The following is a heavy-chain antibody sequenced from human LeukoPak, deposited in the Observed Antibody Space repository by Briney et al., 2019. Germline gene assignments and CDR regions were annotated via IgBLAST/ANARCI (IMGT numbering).Heavy chain of an antibody. Sequence: GASVKVSCKAPGGTFSSYTISWVRQAPGQGLEWMGRIIPILGIANYAQKFQGRVTITADKSTSTAYMELSSLRSEDTAVYYCARDMRSQNDFWSGYDAFDIWGQGTMVTVSS. CDR2: IIPILGIA. CDR3: ARDMRSQNDFWSGYDAFDI. CDR1: GGTFSSYT. V-gene: IGHV1-69*04. J-gene: IGHJ3*02. D-gene: IGHD3-3*01.